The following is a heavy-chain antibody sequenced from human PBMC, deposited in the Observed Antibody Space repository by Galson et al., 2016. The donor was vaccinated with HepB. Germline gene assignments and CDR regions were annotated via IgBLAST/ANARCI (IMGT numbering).Heavy chain of an antibody. CDR3: ARGAATFYFDNNGIPDAFDI. CDR2: IFPGGYT. Sequence: SLRLSCAASGFTVRSKYMTWVRQTPGQGLEWVSVIFPGGYTHYADSVRGRFAISRDNSNNTLYLQMNSLRAEDTGVYYCARGAATFYFDNNGIPDAFDIWGQGTMVTVSS. J-gene: IGHJ3*02. V-gene: IGHV3-53*01. D-gene: IGHD3-22*01. CDR1: GFTVRSKY.